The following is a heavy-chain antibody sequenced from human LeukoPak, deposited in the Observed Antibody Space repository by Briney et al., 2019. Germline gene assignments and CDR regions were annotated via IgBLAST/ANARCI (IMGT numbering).Heavy chain of an antibody. V-gene: IGHV3-48*02. J-gene: IGHJ4*02. Sequence: PGGSLRLPCAASGFSFSIYSMNWPRQAPGKGLEWVSYISSSSSTIYYADSVKGRFTISRDNAKNSLYLQMNSLRDEDTAVYYCARRYSSRWWHVDYWGQGTLVTVSS. CDR1: GFSFSIYS. CDR2: ISSSSSTI. CDR3: ARRYSSRWWHVDY. D-gene: IGHD6-13*01.